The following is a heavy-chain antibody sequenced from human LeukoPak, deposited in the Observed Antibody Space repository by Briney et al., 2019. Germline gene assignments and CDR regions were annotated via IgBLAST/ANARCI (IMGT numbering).Heavy chain of an antibody. CDR1: GFTFSSYG. CDR2: IRYDGSNK. Sequence: GGSLRLSCAASGFTFSSYGMHWVRQAPGKGLEWVAFIRYDGSNKYYADSVKGRFTISRDNAKNSVSLQMNSLRVEDTAVYYCAREDYGGNSFDYWGQGTLVTVSS. CDR3: AREDYGGNSFDY. V-gene: IGHV3-30*02. J-gene: IGHJ4*02. D-gene: IGHD4-23*01.